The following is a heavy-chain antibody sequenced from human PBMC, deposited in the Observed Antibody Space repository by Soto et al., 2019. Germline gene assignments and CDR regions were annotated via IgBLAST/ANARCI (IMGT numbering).Heavy chain of an antibody. D-gene: IGHD2-8*02. V-gene: IGHV1-69*17. CDR3: ARDGVGLCAGACMCNAFDL. CDR2: IIPIFGIT. J-gene: IGHJ3*01. Sequence: QALLEQSGAEMKKPGASLTVTCKAPAGTFNSYAISWVRQAPGQGLEWMGGIIPIFGITNYAQKFQDRLTLTADRVTDTAYMELISLTADDTAAYYCARDGVGLCAGACMCNAFDLWGGGASVTVSS. CDR1: AGTFNSYA.